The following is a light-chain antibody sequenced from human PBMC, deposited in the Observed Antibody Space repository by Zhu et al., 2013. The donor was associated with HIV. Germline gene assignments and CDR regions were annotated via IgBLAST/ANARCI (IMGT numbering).Light chain of an antibody. J-gene: IGLJ2*01. CDR3: SSYTARSTAV. Sequence: QSALTQPASVSGSPGQSITISCTGTTRDIGSYNFVSWFQQHPGKAPKLMIYEVSKRPSGVSHRFSASKSGNTASLTISGLQAEDEGDYYCSSYTARSTAVFGGGTKLTVV. CDR2: EVS. V-gene: IGLV2-14*02. CDR1: TRDIGSYNF.